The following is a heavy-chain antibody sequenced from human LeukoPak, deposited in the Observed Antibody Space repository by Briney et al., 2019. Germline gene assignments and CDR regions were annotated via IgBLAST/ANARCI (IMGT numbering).Heavy chain of an antibody. D-gene: IGHD5-18*01. V-gene: IGHV1-69*04. Sequence: TVKVSCKASGGTFSSYAISWVRQAPGQGLEWMGRIIPILGIANYAQKFRGRVTITADKSTSTAYMELSSLRSEDTAVYYCARESDVDTAGDYWGQGTLVTVSS. CDR2: IIPILGIA. J-gene: IGHJ4*02. CDR1: GGTFSSYA. CDR3: ARESDVDTAGDY.